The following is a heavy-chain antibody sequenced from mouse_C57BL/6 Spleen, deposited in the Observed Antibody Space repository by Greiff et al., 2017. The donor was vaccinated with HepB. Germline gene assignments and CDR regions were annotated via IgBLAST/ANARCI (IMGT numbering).Heavy chain of an antibody. CDR2: INPSTGGT. D-gene: IGHD1-1*01. CDR1: GYSFTGYY. Sequence: VQLKQSGPELVKPGASVKISCKASGYSFTGYYMNWVKQSPEKSLEWIGEINPSTGGTTYNQKFKAKATLTVDKSSSTAYMQLKSLTSEDSAVYYCARQDYGSSYENYWGQSTTLTVSS. CDR3: ARQDYGSSYENY. J-gene: IGHJ2*01. V-gene: IGHV1-42*01.